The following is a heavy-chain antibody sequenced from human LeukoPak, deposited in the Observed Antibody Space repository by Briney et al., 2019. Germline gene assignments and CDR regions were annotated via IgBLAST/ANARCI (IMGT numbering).Heavy chain of an antibody. CDR3: ARAGFYYDSSGPKVFDY. CDR1: GYIFTSYW. J-gene: IGHJ4*02. V-gene: IGHV5-51*01. D-gene: IGHD3-22*01. Sequence: GESLKISCQGSGYIFTSYWIGWVRQLPGKGLERMGIIYPGDSDTRYSPSFQGQVTISADKSISTAFLQWSSLKASDTAMYYCARAGFYYDSSGPKVFDYWGQGTLVTVSS. CDR2: IYPGDSDT.